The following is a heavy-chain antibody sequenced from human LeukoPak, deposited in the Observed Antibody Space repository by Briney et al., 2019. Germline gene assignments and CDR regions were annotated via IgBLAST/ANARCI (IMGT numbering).Heavy chain of an antibody. Sequence: SETLSLTCTVSGGSISSHYWSWIRQPPGKGLEWIGYIYYSGSTNYNPSLKSRVTISVDTSKNQFSLKLSSVTAADTAVYYCARGSGTIFDYWGQGTLVTVSS. V-gene: IGHV4-59*11. CDR3: ARGSGTIFDY. CDR2: IYYSGST. J-gene: IGHJ4*02. CDR1: GGSISSHY. D-gene: IGHD1/OR15-1a*01.